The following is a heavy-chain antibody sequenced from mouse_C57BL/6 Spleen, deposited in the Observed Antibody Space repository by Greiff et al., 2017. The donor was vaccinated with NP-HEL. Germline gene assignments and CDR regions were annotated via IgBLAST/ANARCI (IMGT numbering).Heavy chain of an antibody. CDR2: IDPEDGET. Sequence: VQLQQSGAELVKPGASVKLSCTASGFNITDYYMHWVKQRTEQGLEWIGRIDPEDGETKYAPKFQGKATITADTSSNTAYLQLSSLTSEDTAVYYCARSSNYDYAMDYWGQGTSVTVSS. D-gene: IGHD2-5*01. CDR3: ARSSNYDYAMDY. CDR1: GFNITDYY. J-gene: IGHJ4*01. V-gene: IGHV14-2*01.